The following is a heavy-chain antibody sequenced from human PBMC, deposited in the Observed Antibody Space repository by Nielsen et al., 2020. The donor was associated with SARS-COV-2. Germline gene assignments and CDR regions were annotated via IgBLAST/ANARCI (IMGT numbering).Heavy chain of an antibody. CDR2: IGDDGTSI. V-gene: IGHV3-23*01. CDR1: GFTFSTYA. CDR3: AKARAGRYPQSRILDN. D-gene: IGHD2-21*01. J-gene: IGHJ4*02. Sequence: GGSLRLSCAASGFTFSTYAMNWVRQAPGKGLEWVSVIGDDGTSINYANSVKGRFTISRDNSKNTLYLQMNSLRAEDTAVYYCAKARAGRYPQSRILDNWAQGTLVTVSA.